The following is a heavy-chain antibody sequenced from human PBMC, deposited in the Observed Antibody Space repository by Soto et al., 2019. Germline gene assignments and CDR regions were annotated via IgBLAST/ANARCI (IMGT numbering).Heavy chain of an antibody. CDR1: GFTFSSYA. CDR2: ISYDGSNK. V-gene: IGHV3-30-3*01. D-gene: IGHD6-13*01. J-gene: IGHJ5*02. CDR3: ARDLSLQLVRWFDP. Sequence: GGSLRLSCAASGFTFSSYAMRWVRQAPGKGLEWVAVISYDGSNKYYADSVKGRFTISRDNSKNTLYLQMNSLRAEDTAVYYCARDLSLQLVRWFDPWGQGTLVTVSS.